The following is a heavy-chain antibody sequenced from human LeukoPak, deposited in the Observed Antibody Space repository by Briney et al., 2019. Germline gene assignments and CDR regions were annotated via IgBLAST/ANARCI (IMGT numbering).Heavy chain of an antibody. CDR1: GGSFSGYY. J-gene: IGHJ5*02. Sequence: SDTLSLTCAVYGGSFSGYYWSWIRQPPGKGLEWIGEINHSGSTNYNPSLKSRVTISVDTSKNQFSLKLSSVTAADTAVYYCARDSGTTGEVKFDPWGQGTLVTVSS. V-gene: IGHV4-34*01. CDR2: INHSGST. D-gene: IGHD3-10*01. CDR3: ARDSGTTGEVKFDP.